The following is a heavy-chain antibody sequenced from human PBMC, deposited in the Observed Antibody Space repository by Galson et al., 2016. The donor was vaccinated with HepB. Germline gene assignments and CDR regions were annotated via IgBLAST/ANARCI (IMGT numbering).Heavy chain of an antibody. D-gene: IGHD1-26*01. CDR1: GFTFNDYW. V-gene: IGHV3-74*01. Sequence: SLRLSCAASGFTFNDYWMHWGRQAPGSGLDWVSRINNAGSSSTYADSVKGRFTISRDNAKNTLYLQMNSLRAEDTTVYYCVRDMYGSYFAFDIWGQGTMVTVSS. J-gene: IGHJ3*02. CDR2: INNAGSSS. CDR3: VRDMYGSYFAFDI.